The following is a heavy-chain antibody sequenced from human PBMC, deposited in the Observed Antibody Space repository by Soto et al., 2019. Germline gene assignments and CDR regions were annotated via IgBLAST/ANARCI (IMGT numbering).Heavy chain of an antibody. CDR1: GFNFSNYA. CDR3: AKGRAITVFGVITPFDS. Sequence: DVQLLESGGDFKQPGGSLRLSCEGSGFNFSNYALNWVRQAPGKRLEWVSVISGNSGTTYYAASVKGRFTISRDNSKKTLYLQMNSLRADDTAVYYCAKGRAITVFGVITPFDSWGQGTLVTVSS. D-gene: IGHD3-3*01. V-gene: IGHV3-23*01. J-gene: IGHJ4*02. CDR2: ISGNSGTT.